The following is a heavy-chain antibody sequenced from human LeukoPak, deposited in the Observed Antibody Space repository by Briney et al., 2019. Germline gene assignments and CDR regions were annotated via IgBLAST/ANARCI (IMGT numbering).Heavy chain of an antibody. D-gene: IGHD6-13*01. J-gene: IGHJ4*02. CDR2: ISSSSSYI. V-gene: IGHV3-21*01. CDR3: ARDRSSSSWYGLVDY. CDR1: GFTFSTYW. Sequence: GGSLRLSCAASGFTFSTYWMSWVRQAPGKGLEWVSSISSSSSYIYYADSVKGRFTISRANAENSLYLQMNSLRADDTAVYYCARDRSSSSWYGLVDYWGQGTLVTVSS.